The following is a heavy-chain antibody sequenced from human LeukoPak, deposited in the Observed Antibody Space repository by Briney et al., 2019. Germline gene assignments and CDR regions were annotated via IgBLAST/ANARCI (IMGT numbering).Heavy chain of an antibody. CDR2: VYSGGST. V-gene: IGHV3-53*01. CDR1: GFTFSSYS. CDR3: ARLANPSGYWD. Sequence: GGSLRLSCAASGFTFSSYSMNWVRQAPGKGLEWVSVVYSGGSTFYADSVRGRFIISRDSSKNTLYLQMNSLRPEDTAVYYCARLANPSGYWDWGQGTLVTVSS. J-gene: IGHJ4*02. D-gene: IGHD3-22*01.